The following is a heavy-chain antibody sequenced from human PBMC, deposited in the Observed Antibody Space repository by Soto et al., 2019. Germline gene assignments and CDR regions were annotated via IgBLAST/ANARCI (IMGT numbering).Heavy chain of an antibody. CDR2: IYYSGSA. D-gene: IGHD4-17*01. CDR1: GGSISTGGYY. V-gene: IGHV4-31*03. J-gene: IGHJ4*02. CDR3: ARGLSVTLFDN. Sequence: QVQLQESGPGLVKPSQTLSLTCTVSGGSISTGGYYWTWIRQHPGKGLEWIGYIYYSGSAYYNPSLKSRVTISVDTSKNQFSLKLSSVTAADTAVYYCARGLSVTLFDNWCQGTLVTVSS.